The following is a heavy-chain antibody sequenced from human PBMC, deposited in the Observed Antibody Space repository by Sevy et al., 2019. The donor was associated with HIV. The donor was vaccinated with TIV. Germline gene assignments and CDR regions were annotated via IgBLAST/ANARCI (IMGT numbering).Heavy chain of an antibody. V-gene: IGHV5-51*01. D-gene: IGHD5-12*01. CDR2: IYPGDSDT. CDR3: VRHPGVATLYFDY. CDR1: GYTFTNYW. J-gene: IGHJ4*02. Sequence: GESLKISCKGSGYTFTNYWIGWVRQMPGKGLEWLGIIYPGDSDTRYSPSFQGQVTISADKSISTAYLQWSSLKASDTAIYYCVRHPGVATLYFDYWGQGILLTVSS.